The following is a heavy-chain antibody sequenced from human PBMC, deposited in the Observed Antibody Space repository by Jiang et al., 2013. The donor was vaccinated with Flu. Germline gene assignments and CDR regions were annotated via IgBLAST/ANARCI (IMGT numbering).Heavy chain of an antibody. Sequence: SNHAISWVRQAPGQGLEWMGRIIPILGIANYAQEFQGRVTITADTSTSTAYMELSSLRYEDTAVFYCARIGGGYAFDIWGQGTVVTVSS. J-gene: IGHJ3*02. CDR1: SNHA. D-gene: IGHD1-26*01. V-gene: IGHV1-69*04. CDR2: IIPILGIA. CDR3: ARIGGGYAFDI.